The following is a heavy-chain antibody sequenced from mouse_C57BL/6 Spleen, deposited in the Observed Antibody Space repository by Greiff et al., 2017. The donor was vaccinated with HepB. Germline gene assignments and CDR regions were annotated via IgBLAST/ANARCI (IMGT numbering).Heavy chain of an antibody. Sequence: EVKVVESGGGLVQPGGSLKLSCAASGFTFSDYYMYWVRQTPEKRLEWVAYISNGGGSTYYPDTVKGRFTISRDNATNTLYLQMSRLKSEDTAMYYCARRDDGYFWYFDVWGTGTTVTVSS. V-gene: IGHV5-12*01. D-gene: IGHD2-3*01. J-gene: IGHJ1*03. CDR1: GFTFSDYY. CDR3: ARRDDGYFWYFDV. CDR2: ISNGGGST.